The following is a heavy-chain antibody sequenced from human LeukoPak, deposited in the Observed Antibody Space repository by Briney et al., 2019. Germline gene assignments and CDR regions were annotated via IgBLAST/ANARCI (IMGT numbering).Heavy chain of an antibody. V-gene: IGHV4-34*01. CDR3: ARGTSGSGSPNHYAMDG. Sequence: SETLSLTCAVYGGSFSGHDWGWIRHPPGKGLEWIGEITHGGSTNYNPSLKSRVTISVDTSKNQFSLKLNSVTAADTAVYYCARGTSGSGSPNHYAMDGWGKGTTVTVSS. CDR1: GGSFSGHD. D-gene: IGHD3-10*01. J-gene: IGHJ6*04. CDR2: ITHGGST.